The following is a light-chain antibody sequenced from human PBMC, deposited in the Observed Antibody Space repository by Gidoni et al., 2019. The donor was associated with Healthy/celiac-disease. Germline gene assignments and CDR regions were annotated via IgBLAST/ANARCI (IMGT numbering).Light chain of an antibody. J-gene: IGKJ5*01. Sequence: EIVMTQSPATLSVSPGERATLSCRASQSVSSNLAWYQQKPGQAPRLLIYGASTRATGIPARFSGSGSGTEFTLTISSLQSEDFAVYYCQQYNNWPRXFXQGTRLEIK. CDR3: QQYNNWPRX. V-gene: IGKV3-15*01. CDR2: GAS. CDR1: QSVSSN.